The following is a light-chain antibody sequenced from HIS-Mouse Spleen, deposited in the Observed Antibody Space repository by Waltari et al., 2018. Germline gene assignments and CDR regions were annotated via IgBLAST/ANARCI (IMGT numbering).Light chain of an antibody. CDR2: LGS. Sequence: DIVMTQSSLSLPVPPGEQASISCRSSQSLLHSNGYNYLDWYLQKPGQSPQLLIYLGSNRASGVPDRFRGSGSGTDFTLKISRVEAEDVGVYYCMQALQTPYTFGQGTKLEIK. J-gene: IGKJ2*01. CDR3: MQALQTPYT. CDR1: QSLLHSNGYNY. V-gene: IGKV2-28*01.